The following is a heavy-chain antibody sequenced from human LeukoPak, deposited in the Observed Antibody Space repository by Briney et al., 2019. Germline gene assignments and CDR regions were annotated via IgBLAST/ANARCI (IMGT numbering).Heavy chain of an antibody. V-gene: IGHV3-7*01. CDR2: IKQDGSEK. CDR1: GFTFSRSW. CDR3: ARAQDYYDSSGYYFGDAFDI. J-gene: IGHJ3*02. Sequence: GGSLRLSCVDSGFTFSRSWMDWVRQAPGKGLEWGSNIKQDGSEKYYVDSVKGRFTISRDNAKNSLYLQMNSLRAEDTAVYYCARAQDYYDSSGYYFGDAFDIWGQGTMVTVSS. D-gene: IGHD3-22*01.